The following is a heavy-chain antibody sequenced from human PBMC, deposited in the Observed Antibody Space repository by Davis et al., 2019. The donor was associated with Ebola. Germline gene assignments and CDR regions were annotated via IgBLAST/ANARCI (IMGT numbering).Heavy chain of an antibody. D-gene: IGHD5-24*01. V-gene: IGHV4-61*01. CDR3: ARDGYNYSYFDY. CDR2: MFYNGGV. CDR1: GGSISSSSYY. Sequence: SETLSLTCTVSGGSISSSSYYWTWIRQPPGKGLEWIAYMFYNGGVNYNPSLKSRVTISIDTSKNQFSLKLSSVTAADTAVYYCARDGYNYSYFDYWGQGTLVTVSS. J-gene: IGHJ4*02.